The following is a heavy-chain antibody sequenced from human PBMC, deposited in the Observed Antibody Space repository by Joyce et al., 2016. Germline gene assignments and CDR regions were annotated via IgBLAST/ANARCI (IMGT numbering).Heavy chain of an antibody. Sequence: EVQLVESGGGLVKPGGSLRLSCAASGFTFSSYSMSWVRQAPGKGLEWVSALRSSSAYIKYTDTVEGRFTIARDNAKNSLYLQMNSLRVEDTAVYYCARSSYTNGIFDYWGQGTLVTVSS. CDR3: ARSSYTNGIFDY. V-gene: IGHV3-21*01. D-gene: IGHD2-8*01. J-gene: IGHJ4*02. CDR1: GFTFSSYS. CDR2: LRSSSAYI.